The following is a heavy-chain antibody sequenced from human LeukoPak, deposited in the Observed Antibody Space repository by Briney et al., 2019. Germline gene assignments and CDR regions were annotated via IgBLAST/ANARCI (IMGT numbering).Heavy chain of an antibody. CDR1: GFTVSSNY. J-gene: IGHJ4*02. D-gene: IGHD3-10*01. CDR3: ARNYFGSGNYVGRIDY. V-gene: IGHV3-53*01. Sequence: GGSLRLSCAVSGFTVSSNYMNWVRQAPGKGLEWVSLIYSGGSTYYADSVKGRLTISRDNSKNTLYLQMNSLRAEDTAVYYCARNYFGSGNYVGRIDYWGQGTLVTVSS. CDR2: IYSGGST.